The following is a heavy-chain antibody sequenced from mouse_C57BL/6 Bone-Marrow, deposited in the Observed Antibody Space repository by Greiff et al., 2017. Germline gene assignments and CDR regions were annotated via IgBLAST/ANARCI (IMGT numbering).Heavy chain of an antibody. V-gene: IGHV3-8*01. CDR1: GYSITSDY. J-gene: IGHJ1*03. Sequence: DVKLQESGPGLAKPSQTLSLTCSVTGYSITSDYWNWIRKFPGNKLEYMVYISYSGSTYYNPSLKSRISITRDTSKNQYYLQLNSVTTEDTATYYCARYGYYRYWYFDVWGTGTTVTVSS. CDR3: ARYGYYRYWYFDV. CDR2: ISYSGST. D-gene: IGHD2-3*01.